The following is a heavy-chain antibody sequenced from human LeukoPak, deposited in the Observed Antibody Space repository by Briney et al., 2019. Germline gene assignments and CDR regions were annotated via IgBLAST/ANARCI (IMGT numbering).Heavy chain of an antibody. J-gene: IGHJ5*02. Sequence: SQTLSLTCAISGDSVSSDSAAWNWIRQSPSRGLEWLGRTYYRSKWYSDYAVSVKSRITINSDTSKNQFSLKLNSVTAADTAVYYCARGGASGSYLHWFDPWGQGTLVSVSS. CDR1: GDSVSSDSAA. CDR2: TYYRSKWYS. D-gene: IGHD3-10*01. CDR3: ARGGASGSYLHWFDP. V-gene: IGHV6-1*01.